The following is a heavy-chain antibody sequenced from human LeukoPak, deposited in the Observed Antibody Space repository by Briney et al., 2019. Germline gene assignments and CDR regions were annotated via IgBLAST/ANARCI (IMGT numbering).Heavy chain of an antibody. V-gene: IGHV1-2*02. J-gene: IGHJ5*02. CDR1: GYTFTGYY. D-gene: IGHD3-10*01. CDR2: INPNSGGT. Sequence: ASVKVSCKASGYTFTGYYMHWVRQAPGQGLEWMGWINPNSGGTNYAQKLQGRVTMTRDTSISTAYMELSRLRSDDTAVYYCARALPDMVRGVIDNWFDPWGQGTLVTVSS. CDR3: ARALPDMVRGVIDNWFDP.